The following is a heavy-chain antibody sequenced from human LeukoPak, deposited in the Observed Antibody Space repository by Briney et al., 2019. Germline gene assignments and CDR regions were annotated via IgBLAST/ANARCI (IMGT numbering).Heavy chain of an antibody. CDR3: ARDLIAVAGTGNY. Sequence: SGTLSLTCTVSGGSLSSYYWSWIRQPAGKGLEWVGRIYTSGSTNYNPSLKSRVTMSVDTSKNQFSLKLSSVTAADTAVYYCARDLIAVAGTGNYWGQGTLVTVSS. J-gene: IGHJ4*02. CDR2: IYTSGST. D-gene: IGHD6-19*01. V-gene: IGHV4-4*07. CDR1: GGSLSSYY.